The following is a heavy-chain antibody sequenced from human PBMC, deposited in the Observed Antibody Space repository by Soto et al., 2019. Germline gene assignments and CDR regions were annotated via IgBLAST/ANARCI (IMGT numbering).Heavy chain of an antibody. CDR1: GFTFGTFS. CDR3: TRRGDCTSALCYLFGSSWYFAL. CDR2: ITTTGDAT. J-gene: IGHJ2*01. Sequence: ELAESGGGRVRPGGSLRLSCEASGFTFGTFSMIWVRQAPGKGLEWVSSITTTGDATYTDSVKGRFTVSRDNARKSLFLNMANLTAEDTALYYCTRRGDCTSALCYLFGSSWYFALWGRGTRVTVSS. V-gene: IGHV3-21*02. D-gene: IGHD2-21*02.